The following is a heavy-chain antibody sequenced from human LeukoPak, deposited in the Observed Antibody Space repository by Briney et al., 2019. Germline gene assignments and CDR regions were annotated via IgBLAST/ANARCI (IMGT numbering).Heavy chain of an antibody. D-gene: IGHD3-16*01. CDR2: IIPIFGTA. Sequence: SVKVSCKASGGTFSSYAISWVRQAPGQGLEWMGGIIPIFGTANYAQKFQGRVTITADESMSTAYMELSSLRSEDTAVYSCARETVSTLSYWGQGTLVTVSS. CDR3: ARETVSTLSY. CDR1: GGTFSSYA. J-gene: IGHJ4*02. V-gene: IGHV1-69*13.